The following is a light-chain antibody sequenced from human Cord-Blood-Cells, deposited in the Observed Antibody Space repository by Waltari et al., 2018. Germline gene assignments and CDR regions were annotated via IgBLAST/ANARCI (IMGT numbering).Light chain of an antibody. J-gene: IGKJ3*01. V-gene: IGKV3-20*01. CDR1: QGVSSNY. CDR2: GAS. Sequence: EIVLTQSPGTLSLSPGERATLSCGASQGVSSNYLAWYQQKPGQAPRLLIYGASSRATGIPDRFSGSGSGTDFTLTISRLEPEDFAVYYCQQYGSSPFTFGPGTKVDIK. CDR3: QQYGSSPFT.